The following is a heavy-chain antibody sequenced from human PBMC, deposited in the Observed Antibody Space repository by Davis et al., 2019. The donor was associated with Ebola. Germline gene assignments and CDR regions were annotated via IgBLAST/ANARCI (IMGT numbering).Heavy chain of an antibody. CDR2: INHSGST. CDR3: ARGRGYSSSWSFYYYGMDV. Sequence: SETLSLTCAVYGGSFSGHYWSWIRQPPGKGLEWIGEINHSGSTNYNPSLKSRVTISVDTSKNQFSLKLSSVTAADTAVYYCARGRGYSSSWSFYYYGMDVWGQGTTVTVSS. CDR1: GGSFSGHY. J-gene: IGHJ6*02. D-gene: IGHD6-13*01. V-gene: IGHV4-34*01.